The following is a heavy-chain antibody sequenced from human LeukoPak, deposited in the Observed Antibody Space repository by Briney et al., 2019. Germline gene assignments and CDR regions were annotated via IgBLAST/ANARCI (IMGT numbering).Heavy chain of an antibody. CDR2: IHSGGST. J-gene: IGHJ4*02. CDR3: ASPRYSSSWTLFDY. D-gene: IGHD6-13*01. V-gene: IGHV3-53*05. CDR1: GFTASSSS. Sequence: PGGSLRLSCAASGFTASSSSMSWVRQAPGRGLQWVSVIHSGGSTFYADSVKGRFTISRDSTKNTLYLQMNSLRAGDTAVYYCASPRYSSSWTLFDYWGQGTLVTVSS.